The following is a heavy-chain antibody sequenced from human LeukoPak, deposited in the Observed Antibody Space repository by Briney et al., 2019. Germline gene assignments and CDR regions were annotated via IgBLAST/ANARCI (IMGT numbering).Heavy chain of an antibody. CDR3: ARGGIAAAGPGDY. Sequence: PSETLSLTCTVSGYSISSGYYWGWIRQPPGKGLEWIGSIYHSGSTYYNPSLKSRVTISVDTSKNQFSLKLSSVAAADTAVYYCARGGIAAAGPGDYWGQGTLVTVSS. D-gene: IGHD6-13*01. J-gene: IGHJ4*02. CDR1: GYSISSGYY. V-gene: IGHV4-38-2*02. CDR2: IYHSGST.